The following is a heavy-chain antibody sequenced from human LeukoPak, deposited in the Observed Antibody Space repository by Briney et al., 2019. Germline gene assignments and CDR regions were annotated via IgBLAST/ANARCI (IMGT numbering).Heavy chain of an antibody. CDR2: INHSGST. CDR3: ARDGQQLVGVGIDY. CDR1: GGSFSGYY. V-gene: IGHV4-34*01. Sequence: PSETLSLTCAVYGGSFSGYYWSWIRQPPGKGLEWIGEINHSGSTNYNPSLKSRVTISVDTSKNQFSLKLSSVTAADTAVYYCARDGQQLVGVGIDYWGQGTLVTVSS. D-gene: IGHD6-13*01. J-gene: IGHJ4*02.